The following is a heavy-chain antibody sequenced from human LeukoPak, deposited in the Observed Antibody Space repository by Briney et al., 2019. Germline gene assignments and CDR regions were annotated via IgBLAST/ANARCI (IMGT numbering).Heavy chain of an antibody. D-gene: IGHD4-11*01. CDR2: ISYDGSNE. CDR1: GFTFSSYA. J-gene: IGHJ6*03. Sequence: PGGSLRLSCAASGFTFSSYAMHWVRQAPGKGLEWVAVISYDGSNEYYADSVKGRFTISRDNSKNTLYLQMNSLRAEDTAVYYCARDPPPDYSNYYYYYYYMDVWGKGTTVTVSS. V-gene: IGHV3-30-3*01. CDR3: ARDPPPDYSNYYYYYYYMDV.